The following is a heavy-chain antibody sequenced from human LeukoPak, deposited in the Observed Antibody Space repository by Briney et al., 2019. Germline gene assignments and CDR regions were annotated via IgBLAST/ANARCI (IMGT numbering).Heavy chain of an antibody. CDR1: GYTFSDFS. Sequence: GGSLTLSCAASGYTFSDFSVNWVRQAPGKGLEWVSSISVRSNYRYYADPVRGRFTISRDDARDSLFLQMNSLRAEDTAVYFCVRLRRNNDRSGYYYYYDYWGQGTLVTVSS. D-gene: IGHD3-22*01. CDR3: VRLRRNNDRSGYYYYYDY. V-gene: IGHV3-21*01. J-gene: IGHJ4*02. CDR2: ISVRSNYR.